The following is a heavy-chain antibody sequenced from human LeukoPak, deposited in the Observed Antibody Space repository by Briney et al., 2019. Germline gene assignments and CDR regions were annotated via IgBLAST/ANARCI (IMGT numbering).Heavy chain of an antibody. D-gene: IGHD3-10*01. V-gene: IGHV1-2*02. CDR2: INPNSGGT. Sequence: ASVKVSCKASEYTFTGYYIHWVRQAPGQGLEWMGWINPNSGGTNYAQKFQGRVTMTRDTSISTAYMELSRLRSDDTAVYYCARDIGIRGVITADYWGQGTLVTVSS. CDR3: ARDIGIRGVITADY. CDR1: EYTFTGYY. J-gene: IGHJ4*02.